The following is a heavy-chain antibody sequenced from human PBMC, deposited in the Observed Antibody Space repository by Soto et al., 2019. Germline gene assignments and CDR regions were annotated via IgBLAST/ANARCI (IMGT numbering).Heavy chain of an antibody. D-gene: IGHD3-16*01. Sequence: VQLVESGGGLIQPGGSLRLSCAASGFTVSNNHMTWVRQAAGKGLELVSFVHGGGSTSYADSVKGRFTISRDNSKNTLYRQMHSLRAEDTAIYYCAGRLTTAASLDSWGRGTLVTVSS. CDR1: GFTVSNNH. CDR3: AGRLTTAASLDS. J-gene: IGHJ4*02. V-gene: IGHV3-53*01. CDR2: VHGGGST.